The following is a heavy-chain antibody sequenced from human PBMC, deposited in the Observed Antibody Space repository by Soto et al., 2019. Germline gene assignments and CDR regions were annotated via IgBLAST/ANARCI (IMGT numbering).Heavy chain of an antibody. CDR2: IYYSGST. V-gene: IGHV4-39*01. Sequence: SETLSLTCTVSGGSISSSSYYWGWIRQPPGKGLEWIGSIYYSGSTYYNPSLKSRVTISVDTSKNQFSLKLSSVTAADTAVYYCARLVALLWFGELFSPMSYFDYWGQGTLVTVSS. CDR1: GGSISSSSYY. J-gene: IGHJ4*02. D-gene: IGHD3-10*01. CDR3: ARLVALLWFGELFSPMSYFDY.